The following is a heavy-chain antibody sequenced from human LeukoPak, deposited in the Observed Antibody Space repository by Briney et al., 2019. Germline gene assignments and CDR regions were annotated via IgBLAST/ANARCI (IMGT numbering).Heavy chain of an antibody. CDR3: ARHVRVPRRAVHGQQLVRGHFDY. J-gene: IGHJ4*02. D-gene: IGHD6-13*01. CDR2: ISSSSTYI. V-gene: IGHV3-21*01. Sequence: GSLRLSCAASGFTFSSYSMNWVRQAPGKGLEWVSSISSSSTYIYYADSVKGRFTISRDNAKNSLYLQMNSLRAEDTAVYYCARHVRVPRRAVHGQQLVRGHFDYWGQGTLVTVSS. CDR1: GFTFSSYS.